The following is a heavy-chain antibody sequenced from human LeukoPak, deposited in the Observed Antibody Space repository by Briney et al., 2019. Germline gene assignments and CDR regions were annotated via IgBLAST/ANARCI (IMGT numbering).Heavy chain of an antibody. V-gene: IGHV3-74*01. CDR2: IKTDGTTT. CDR3: ARDWAWGGFDF. J-gene: IGHJ4*02. Sequence: PGRSLRLSCAASGFTFDDYAMHWVRQAPGKGLEWVSRIKTDGTTTYYGDSVKGRFTVSRDNAKNTLYLQMNFLRADDTAVYYCARDWAWGGFDFWGQGALVTVSS. CDR1: GFTFDDYA. D-gene: IGHD3-16*01.